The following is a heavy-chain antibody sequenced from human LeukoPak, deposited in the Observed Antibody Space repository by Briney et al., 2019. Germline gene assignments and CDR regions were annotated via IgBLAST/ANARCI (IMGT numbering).Heavy chain of an antibody. CDR2: ITASGGNT. J-gene: IGHJ4*02. V-gene: IGHV3-23*01. Sequence: GGSLRLSCAASGFTFSSYAMGWVRQAPGKGLEWVSAITASGGNTYYADSVKGRFTISRDNSKNTLYLQVNSLRAEDTAIYYCAKGNGYSYGRYYFDYWGQGTLVTVSS. CDR1: GFTFSSYA. D-gene: IGHD5-18*01. CDR3: AKGNGYSYGRYYFDY.